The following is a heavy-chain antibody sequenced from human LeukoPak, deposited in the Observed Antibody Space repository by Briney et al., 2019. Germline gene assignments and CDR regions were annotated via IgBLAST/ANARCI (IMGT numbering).Heavy chain of an antibody. J-gene: IGHJ4*02. D-gene: IGHD6-19*01. CDR1: GGSVSGYY. Sequence: SETLSLTCTVSGGSVSGYYWSCIRQPPGKGLEWIGYIYYTGSTYYNPSLTSRVTISVDTSRDQFSLRPSSVTAADTAVYYCARHGSRAVAGFFDSWGQGTLVAVSS. CDR2: IYYTGST. V-gene: IGHV4-59*08. CDR3: ARHGSRAVAGFFDS.